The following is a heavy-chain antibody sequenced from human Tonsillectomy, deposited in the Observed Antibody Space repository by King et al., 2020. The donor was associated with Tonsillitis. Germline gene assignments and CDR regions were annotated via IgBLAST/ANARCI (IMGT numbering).Heavy chain of an antibody. D-gene: IGHD3-22*01. CDR1: GFTFSGSA. CDR2: IRSKANTYAT. Sequence: VQLVESGGGLVQPGGSLKLSCAASGFTFSGSAMHWVRQASGKGLEWVGRIRSKANTYATAYAASVKGRFTISRDDSKNTAYLQMNSLKTEDTAVYYCTKAAITTAAFDIWGQGTMVTVSS. CDR3: TKAAITTAAFDI. V-gene: IGHV3-73*01. J-gene: IGHJ3*02.